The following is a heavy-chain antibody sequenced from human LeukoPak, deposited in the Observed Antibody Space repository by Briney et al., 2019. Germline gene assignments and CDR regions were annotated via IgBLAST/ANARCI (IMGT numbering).Heavy chain of an antibody. CDR2: IRFDGTNK. J-gene: IGHJ4*02. D-gene: IGHD3-16*01. CDR3: AKDWDVLGTMVPN. Sequence: GGSRRLSCAASGLIFGSYGMHWVRQAPGKGLEWVAFIRFDGTNKYYAESVKGRFTISRDNSKNTLYLQMNSLRPEDTAVYYCAKDWDVLGTMVPNSGQGTVVTVSS. V-gene: IGHV3-30*02. CDR1: GLIFGSYG.